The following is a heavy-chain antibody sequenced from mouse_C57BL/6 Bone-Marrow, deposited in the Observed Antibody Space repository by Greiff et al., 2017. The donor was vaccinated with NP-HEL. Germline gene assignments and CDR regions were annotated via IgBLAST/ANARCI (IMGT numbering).Heavy chain of an antibody. CDR3: ASRDY. CDR2: IYPGSGNT. Sequence: VQLQQSGAELVRPGASVKLSCKASGYTFTDYYINWVKQRPGQGLEWIARIYPGSGNTYYNEKFKGKATLTADKSSSTAYMQLSSLTSEDSAVYGCASRDYWGQGTTLTVST. J-gene: IGHJ2*01. V-gene: IGHV1-76*01. CDR1: GYTFTDYY.